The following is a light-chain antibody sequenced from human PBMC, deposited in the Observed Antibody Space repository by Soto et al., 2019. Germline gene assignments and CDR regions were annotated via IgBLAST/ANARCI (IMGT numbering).Light chain of an antibody. CDR2: EDN. J-gene: IGLJ3*02. CDR3: QSYDTTNHWV. CDR1: GGSIAANS. V-gene: IGLV6-57*04. Sequence: NFMLTQPHSVSESPGKMVTISCTRSGGSIAANSVKWYQQRPGSAPTTVIYEDNQRPSGVPDRFSGSIDSSSNSASLTISGLKTEDEADYYCQSYDTTNHWVFGGGTKVTVL.